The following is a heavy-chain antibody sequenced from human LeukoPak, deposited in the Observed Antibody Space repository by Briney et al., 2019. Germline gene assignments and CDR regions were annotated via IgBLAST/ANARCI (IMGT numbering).Heavy chain of an antibody. J-gene: IGHJ6*03. Sequence: PSETLSLTCTVSGYSISSGYYWGWIRQPPGKGLEWIGSIYHSGSTYYNPSLKSRVTISVDTSKNQFSLKLSSVTAADTAVYYCARVKFHYDYVWGSYRSHYYYYMDVWGKGTTVTVSS. CDR3: ARVKFHYDYVWGSYRSHYYYYMDV. D-gene: IGHD3-16*02. V-gene: IGHV4-38-2*02. CDR1: GYSISSGYY. CDR2: IYHSGST.